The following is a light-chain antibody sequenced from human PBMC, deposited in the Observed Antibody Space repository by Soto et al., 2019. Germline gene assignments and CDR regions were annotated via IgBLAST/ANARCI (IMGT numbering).Light chain of an antibody. CDR3: QQSYSTHYT. V-gene: IGKV1-39*01. CDR2: AAS. Sequence: DIQMTQSPSSLSASVGDRVTITCRASQSISSYLNWYQQKPGKAPKLLIYAASSLQSGVPSRFSGSGSGTDFTLTISSLQPEDFGTYYCQQSYSTHYTFGQGTKLEIK. J-gene: IGKJ2*01. CDR1: QSISSY.